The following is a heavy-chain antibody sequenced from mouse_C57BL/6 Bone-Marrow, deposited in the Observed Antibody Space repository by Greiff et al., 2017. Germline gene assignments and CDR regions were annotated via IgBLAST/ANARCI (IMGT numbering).Heavy chain of an antibody. CDR3: ARERDSSGLQAMDY. CDR1: GYTFTSYW. Sequence: VQLQQSGAELVMPGASVKLSCKASGYTFTSYWMHWVKQRPGQGLEWIGEIDPSDSCTNYNQKFKGKSTLTVDTSSSTAYMQLSSLTSEDSAVYYCARERDSSGLQAMDYWGQGTSVTVSS. D-gene: IGHD3-2*02. CDR2: IDPSDSCT. J-gene: IGHJ4*01. V-gene: IGHV1-69*01.